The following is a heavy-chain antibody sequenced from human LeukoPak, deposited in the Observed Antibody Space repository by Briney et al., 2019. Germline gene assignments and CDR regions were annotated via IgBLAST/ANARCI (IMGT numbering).Heavy chain of an antibody. CDR1: GYTFTSYG. V-gene: IGHV1-18*01. J-gene: IGHJ4*02. CDR2: ISTYNGNT. CDR3: ARGGDSSGLNRFAY. D-gene: IGHD3-22*01. Sequence: ASVKVSCKASGYTFTSYGISWVRQAPGQGLEWMGWISTYNGNTNYAQKLQGRVTMTRDTSTSTAYMELRSLRSDDPAVYYCARGGDSSGLNRFAYWGQGTLVTVSS.